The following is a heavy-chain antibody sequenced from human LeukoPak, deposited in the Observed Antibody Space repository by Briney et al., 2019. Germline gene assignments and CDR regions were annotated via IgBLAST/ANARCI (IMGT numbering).Heavy chain of an antibody. Sequence: SETLSLTCTVSGGSITGYYWNWIRQPPGKGLEWIGYIYYSGGIYYNPSLESRVTISVDTSKSQFSLKLSSVTAADTAVYYCASVCGTTSCYRGAFDIWGQGTMVTVSS. J-gene: IGHJ3*02. D-gene: IGHD2-2*02. V-gene: IGHV4-59*12. CDR2: IYYSGGI. CDR3: ASVCGTTSCYRGAFDI. CDR1: GGSITGYY.